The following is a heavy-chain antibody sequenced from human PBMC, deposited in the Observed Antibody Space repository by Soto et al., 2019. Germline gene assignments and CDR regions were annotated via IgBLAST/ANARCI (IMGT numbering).Heavy chain of an antibody. CDR2: ISWDGGST. Sequence: GGSLRLSCAASGFTFDDYTMHWVRQAPGKGLEWVSLISWDGGSTYYADSVKGRFTISRDNSKNSLYLQMNSLRTEDTALYYCAKDNKAFSGYELPDYWGQGTLVTVSS. CDR3: AKDNKAFSGYELPDY. CDR1: GFTFDDYT. V-gene: IGHV3-43*01. D-gene: IGHD5-12*01. J-gene: IGHJ4*02.